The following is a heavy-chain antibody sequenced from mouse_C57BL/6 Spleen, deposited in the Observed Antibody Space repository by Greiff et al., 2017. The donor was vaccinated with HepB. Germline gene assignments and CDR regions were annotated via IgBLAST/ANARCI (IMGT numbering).Heavy chain of an antibody. D-gene: IGHD1-1*01. V-gene: IGHV1-59*01. J-gene: IGHJ2*01. CDR2: IDPSDSYT. CDR3: ARPYYGSSLYYFDY. CDR1: GYTFTSYW. Sequence: QVQLQQPGAELVRPGTSVKLSCKASGYTFTSYWMHWVKQRPGQGLEWIGVIDPSDSYTNYNQKFKGKATLTVDTSSSPAYMQLSSLTSEDSAVYYGARPYYGSSLYYFDYWGQGTTLTVSS.